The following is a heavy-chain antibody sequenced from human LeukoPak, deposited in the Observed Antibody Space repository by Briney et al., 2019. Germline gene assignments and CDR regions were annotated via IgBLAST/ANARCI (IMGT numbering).Heavy chain of an antibody. J-gene: IGHJ4*02. CDR3: AREGYSYGSNYFDY. CDR2: IYYSGST. D-gene: IGHD5-18*01. Sequence: SETLSLTCTVSGGSISSSSYYWSWIRQPPGKGLEWIGYIYYSGSTNYNPSLKSRVTISVDTSKNQFSLKLSSVTAADTAVYYCAREGYSYGSNYFDYWGQGTLVTVSS. CDR1: GGSISSSSYY. V-gene: IGHV4-61*01.